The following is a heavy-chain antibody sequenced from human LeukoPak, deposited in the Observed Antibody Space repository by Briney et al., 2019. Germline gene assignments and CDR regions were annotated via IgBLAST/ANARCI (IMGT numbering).Heavy chain of an antibody. V-gene: IGHV4-39*07. CDR2: IYYSGST. J-gene: IGHJ6*03. Sequence: GSLRLSCAASGFTFSRYWMSWVRQAPGKGLEWIGSIYYSGSTYYNPSLKSRVTISVDTSKNQFSLKLSSVTAADTAVYYCATQGQRNYYYYMDVWGKGTTVTVSS. CDR1: GFTFSRYW. CDR3: ATQGQRNYYYYMDV.